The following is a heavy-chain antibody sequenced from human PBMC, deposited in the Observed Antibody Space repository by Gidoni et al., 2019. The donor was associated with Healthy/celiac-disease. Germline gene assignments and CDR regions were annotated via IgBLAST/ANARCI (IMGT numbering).Heavy chain of an antibody. J-gene: IGHJ4*02. D-gene: IGHD5-18*01. Sequence: EVQLVESGGGLVQPGRSLRLSCAASGFTFDHYAMRWVLQAPGKGLECVAGISWNSGSIGYADSVKGRFTISRDNAKNSLYLQMNSLRAADTALYYCAKDLGGGDTAMVFYFDYWGQGTLVTVSS. CDR3: AKDLGGGDTAMVFYFDY. CDR1: GFTFDHYA. CDR2: ISWNSGSI. V-gene: IGHV3-9*01.